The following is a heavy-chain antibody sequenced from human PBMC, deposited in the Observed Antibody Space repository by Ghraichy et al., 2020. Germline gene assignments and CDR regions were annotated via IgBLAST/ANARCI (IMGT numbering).Heavy chain of an antibody. J-gene: IGHJ4*02. CDR2: IGSSGSDR. Sequence: GGSLRLSCATSGFTFSSFSMNWVRQAPGKGLGWVSSIGSSGSDRYYADSVKGRFTISRDNAKNSLYLQMNSLRADDTAVYYCAREIALHPGSSVDYWGQGTLVTVSS. D-gene: IGHD2/OR15-2a*01. CDR1: GFTFSSFS. V-gene: IGHV3-21*01. CDR3: AREIALHPGSSVDY.